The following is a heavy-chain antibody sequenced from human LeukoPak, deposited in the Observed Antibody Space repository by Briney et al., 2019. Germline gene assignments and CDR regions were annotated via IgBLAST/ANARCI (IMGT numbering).Heavy chain of an antibody. CDR3: ARARDSGWPDAFDI. V-gene: IGHV4-4*07. D-gene: IGHD6-19*01. CDR1: GGSISSYY. Sequence: SETLSLTCTVSGGSISSYYWSWIRQPAGKGLEWIGRIYTSGSINYNPSLKSRVTMSVDTSKNQFSLKLSSVTAADTAVYYCARARDSGWPDAFDIWGQGTMVTVSS. J-gene: IGHJ3*02. CDR2: IYTSGSI.